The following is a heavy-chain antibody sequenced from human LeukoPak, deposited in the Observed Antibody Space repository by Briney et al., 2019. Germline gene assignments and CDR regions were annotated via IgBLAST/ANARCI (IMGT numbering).Heavy chain of an antibody. Sequence: PSETLSLTCAVYGGSFSGYYWSWIRQPPGKGLEWIGEINHSGSTNYNPSLKSRVTISVDTSKNQFSLKLSSVTAADTAVYYCARTYYYDSSRHAFDYWGQGTLVTVSS. CDR2: INHSGST. J-gene: IGHJ4*02. V-gene: IGHV4-34*01. CDR3: ARTYYYDSSRHAFDY. CDR1: GGSFSGYY. D-gene: IGHD3-22*01.